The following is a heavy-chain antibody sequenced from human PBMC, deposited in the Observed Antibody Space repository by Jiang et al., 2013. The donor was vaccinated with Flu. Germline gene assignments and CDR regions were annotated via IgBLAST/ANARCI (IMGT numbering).Heavy chain of an antibody. J-gene: IGHJ4*02. CDR3: ARYAYSSGWQVLDY. CDR2: IYPGDSDT. Sequence: RKGLEWMGIIYPGDSDTRYSPSFQGQVTISADKSISTAYLQWSSLKASDTAMYYCARYAYSSGWQVLDYWGQGTLVTVSS. D-gene: IGHD6-19*01. V-gene: IGHV5-51*01.